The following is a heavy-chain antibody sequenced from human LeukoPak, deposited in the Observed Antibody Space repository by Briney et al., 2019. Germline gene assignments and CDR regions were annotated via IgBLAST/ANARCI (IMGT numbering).Heavy chain of an antibody. D-gene: IGHD6-19*01. CDR2: INHSGGT. V-gene: IGHV4-34*01. CDR3: ASASYSSGSTDY. Sequence: SEPRSLPCAVKGGPFRGYYWGWTRHPPGKGLEGMGEINHSGGTNYNPSLRSRVTISEDTSKNQFSLKLSSVTPADTGVYYCASASYSSGSTDYWGQGTLVTVSS. CDR1: GGPFRGYY. J-gene: IGHJ4*02.